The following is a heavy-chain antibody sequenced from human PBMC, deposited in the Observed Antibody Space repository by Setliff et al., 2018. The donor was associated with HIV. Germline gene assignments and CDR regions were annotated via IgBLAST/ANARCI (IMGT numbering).Heavy chain of an antibody. Sequence: WVRQAPGKGLEWVGLIKGKSDGETTDYAEPVKGRFSISRDDSKNALFLQMHSLRAEDTAIYYCARDSGVWAGFSSGWYWGQGTLVTVSS. CDR2: IKGKSDGETT. J-gene: IGHJ4*02. V-gene: IGHV3-15*01. D-gene: IGHD6-19*01. CDR3: ARDSGVWAGFSSGWY.